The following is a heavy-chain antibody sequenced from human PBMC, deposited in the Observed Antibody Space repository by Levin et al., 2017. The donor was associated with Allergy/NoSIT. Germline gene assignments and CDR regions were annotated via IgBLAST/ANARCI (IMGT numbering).Heavy chain of an antibody. CDR2: ISSSGANT. CDR3: AKWDTSLWSSAFDV. V-gene: IGHV3-23*01. D-gene: IGHD2-2*01. CDR1: GFTFSNYG. Sequence: GGSLRLSCAASGFTFSNYGLSWVRQAPGKGLEWVSGISSSGANTYSADSVKGRFIISRDNFNNAVNLQMSSLSAEDTAVYYCAKWDTSLWSSAFDVWGPGTMVTVSS. J-gene: IGHJ3*01.